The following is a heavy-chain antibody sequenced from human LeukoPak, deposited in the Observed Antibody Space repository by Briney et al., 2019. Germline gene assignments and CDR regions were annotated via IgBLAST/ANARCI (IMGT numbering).Heavy chain of an antibody. V-gene: IGHV3-9*01. CDR1: GNYW. CDR3: AKAPSPAIGPVDY. Sequence: GGSLRLSCAASGNYWMHWVRQAPGKGLEWVSGISWNSGSIGYADSVKGRFTISRDNAKNSLYLQMNSLRAEDTALYYCAKAPSPAIGPVDYWGQGTLVTVSS. J-gene: IGHJ4*02. CDR2: ISWNSGSI.